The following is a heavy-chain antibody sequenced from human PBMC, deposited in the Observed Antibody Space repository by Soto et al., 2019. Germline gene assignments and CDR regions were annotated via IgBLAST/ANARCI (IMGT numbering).Heavy chain of an antibody. Sequence: SLSCASSGTSISSGKDYWRRLRQPPGKGLEWIGYIYYSGSTFYNPSLKNRVTISLDTSKIQFSLKLSSVTAADTAVYYCVREGGDKWLDPWGQGTRVNVSA. J-gene: IGHJ5*02. CDR2: IYYSGST. V-gene: IGHV4-30-4*01. CDR3: VREGGDKWLDP. D-gene: IGHD3-16*01. CDR1: GTSISSGKDY.